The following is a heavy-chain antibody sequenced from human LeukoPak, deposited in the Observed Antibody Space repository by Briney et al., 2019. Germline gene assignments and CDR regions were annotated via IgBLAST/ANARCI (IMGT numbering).Heavy chain of an antibody. D-gene: IGHD3-10*01. J-gene: IGHJ4*02. CDR3: AKDWVLWFGELFRRGGTPKYYFDY. CDR2: ISYDGSNE. V-gene: IGHV3-30*04. Sequence: PGGSLRLSCAASGFTFSSYVMHWVRQAPGKGLEWVAIISYDGSNEYYADSVKGRFTISRDNSKNTLYLQMNSLRAEDTAVYYCAKDWVLWFGELFRRGGTPKYYFDYWGQGTLVTVSS. CDR1: GFTFSSYV.